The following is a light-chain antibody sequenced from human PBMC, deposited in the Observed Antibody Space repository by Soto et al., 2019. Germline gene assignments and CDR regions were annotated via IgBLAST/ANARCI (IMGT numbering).Light chain of an antibody. V-gene: IGKV4-1*01. CDR3: QHYYSSPLT. J-gene: IGKJ4*01. CDR2: WAS. Sequence: DIVMTQSPDSLSVSLGERATINCKSSQSVLSSSNNKNYLAWYQQKPGQPPKVVIYWASTRGSGVPDRFSGSGSGTDFTLTISSLQAEDVEVYYCQHYYSSPLTFGGGTKVDIK. CDR1: QSVLSSSNNKNY.